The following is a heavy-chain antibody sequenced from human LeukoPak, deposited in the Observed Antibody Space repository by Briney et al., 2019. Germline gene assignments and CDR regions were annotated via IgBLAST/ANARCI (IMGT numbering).Heavy chain of an antibody. J-gene: IGHJ4*02. CDR1: GYTFTGYY. CDR3: ATSSPYSGSYWGRYDY. V-gene: IGHV1-2*02. Sequence: GASVKVSCKASGYTFTGYYIHWVRQAPGQGLEWVAWIKPDSGGTNYAQKFQGRVTMTEDTSTDTAYMELSSLRSEDTAVYYCATSSPYSGSYWGRYDYWGQGTLVTVSS. D-gene: IGHD1-26*01. CDR2: IKPDSGGT.